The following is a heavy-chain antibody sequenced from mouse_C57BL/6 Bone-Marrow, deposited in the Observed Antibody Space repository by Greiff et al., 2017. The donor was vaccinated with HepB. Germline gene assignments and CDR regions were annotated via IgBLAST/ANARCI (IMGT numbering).Heavy chain of an antibody. CDR1: GYTFTSYW. D-gene: IGHD1-1*01. V-gene: IGHV1-50*01. CDR3: TTLGAYAMDY. CDR2: IDPSDSYI. Sequence: QVHVKQSGAEFVKPGASVKLSCKASGYTFTSYWMQWVKQRPGHGLEWIGEIDPSDSYINYNQKFKGKATLTVDTSSNTAYLQLSSLTSEDTAVYYCTTLGAYAMDYWGQGTSVTVSS. J-gene: IGHJ4*01.